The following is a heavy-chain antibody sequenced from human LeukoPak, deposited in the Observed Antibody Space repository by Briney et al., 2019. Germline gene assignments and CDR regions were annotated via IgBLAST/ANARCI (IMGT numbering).Heavy chain of an antibody. D-gene: IGHD3-10*01. Sequence: GESLKISCKGSGYSFTSYWIGWVRQMPGKGLEWMGIIYPGDSDTRYSPSSQGQVTISADKSISTAYLQWSSLKASDSAMYYCARPRFYGSGSSPFDYWGQGTLVTVSS. J-gene: IGHJ4*02. CDR3: ARPRFYGSGSSPFDY. CDR1: GYSFTSYW. V-gene: IGHV5-51*01. CDR2: IYPGDSDT.